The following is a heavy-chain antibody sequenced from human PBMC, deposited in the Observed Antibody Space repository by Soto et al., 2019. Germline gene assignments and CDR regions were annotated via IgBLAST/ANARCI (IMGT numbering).Heavy chain of an antibody. D-gene: IGHD6-13*01. V-gene: IGHV1-46*01. CDR2: INPSGGST. CDR3: ARGPYKQQLPLDY. Sequence: VRQAPGQGLEWMGIINPSGGSTSYAQKFQGRVTMTRDTSTSTVYMELSSLRSEDTAVYYCARGPYKQQLPLDYWGQGTLVTVSS. J-gene: IGHJ4*02.